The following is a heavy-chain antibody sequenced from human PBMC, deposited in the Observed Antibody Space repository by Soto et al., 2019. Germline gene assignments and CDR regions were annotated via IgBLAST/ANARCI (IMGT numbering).Heavy chain of an antibody. J-gene: IGHJ5*01. V-gene: IGHV4-34*01. Sequence: PSETLSLTCAVYGGSFSGYYWGWIRQPPGKGLEWIGEINHSGSTNYNPSLKSRVTISVDTSKNQFSLKLSSVTAADTAVYYFARDTEGTGWFDSWCQRTLVTVSS. CDR3: ARDTEGTGWFDS. D-gene: IGHD1-1*01. CDR1: GGSFSGYY. CDR2: INHSGST.